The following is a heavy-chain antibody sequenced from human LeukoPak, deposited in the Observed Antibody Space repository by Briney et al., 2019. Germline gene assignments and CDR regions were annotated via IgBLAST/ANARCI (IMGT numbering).Heavy chain of an antibody. CDR2: IYYSGST. CDR1: SGSISSGSYY. V-gene: IGHV4-39*01. Sequence: TSETLSLTCTVSSGSISSGSYYWGWIRQPPGKGLEWIGSIYYSGSTYYNPSLKSRVTISVDASKNQFSLKLSSVTAADTAVYYCARFSDSSGYLWGQGTMVTVSS. D-gene: IGHD3-22*01. J-gene: IGHJ3*01. CDR3: ARFSDSSGYL.